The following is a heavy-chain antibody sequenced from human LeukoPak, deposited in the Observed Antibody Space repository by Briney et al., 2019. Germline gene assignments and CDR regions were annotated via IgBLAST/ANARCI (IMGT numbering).Heavy chain of an antibody. D-gene: IGHD5-18*01. CDR1: GDSVSSNRVA. CDR2: TYYLSKWYN. J-gene: IGHJ4*02. Sequence: SQTLSLTCVISGDSVSSNRVAWNWIRQSPSRGLEWLGRTYYLSKWYNDYAVSVKSRITINPDTSKNQLSLQLNSVTPEDTAVYYCASGYGFGFTYWGQGSLVTVSS. CDR3: ASGYGFGFTY. V-gene: IGHV6-1*01.